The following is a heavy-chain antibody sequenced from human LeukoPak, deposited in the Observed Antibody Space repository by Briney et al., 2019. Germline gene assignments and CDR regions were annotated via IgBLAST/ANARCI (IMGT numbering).Heavy chain of an antibody. V-gene: IGHV4-59*01. CDR2: IYYSGST. J-gene: IGHJ3*02. D-gene: IGHD3-22*01. CDR1: GGSISSYY. CDR3: AREASRSSGYYSSAFDI. Sequence: SETLSLTCTVSGGSISSYYWSWIRQPPGKGLEWIGYIYYSGSTNYNPSLKSRVTISVDTSKNQFSLKLSSVTAADTAVYYCAREASRSSGYYSSAFDIWGQGTMVTVSS.